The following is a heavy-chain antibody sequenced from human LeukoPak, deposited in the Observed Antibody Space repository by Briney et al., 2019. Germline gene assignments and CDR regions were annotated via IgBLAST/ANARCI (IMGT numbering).Heavy chain of an antibody. Sequence: SVKVSCKASGGTFSSYAISWVRQAPGQGLEWMGGIIPIFGTANYAQKFQGRVTITADESTSTAYMELSSLRSEDTAVYYCARDLGTAMGEGAFDIWGQGTMVTVSS. J-gene: IGHJ3*02. D-gene: IGHD5-18*01. CDR3: ARDLGTAMGEGAFDI. CDR2: IIPIFGTA. V-gene: IGHV1-69*13. CDR1: GGTFSSYA.